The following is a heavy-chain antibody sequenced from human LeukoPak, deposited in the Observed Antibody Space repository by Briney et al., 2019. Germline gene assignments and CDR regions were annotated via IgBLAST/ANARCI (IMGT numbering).Heavy chain of an antibody. D-gene: IGHD3-3*01. Sequence: ASVKVSCKASGYTFTGYYMHWVRQAPGQGLEWMGWINPNSGGTNYAQKFQGRVTMTRDTSISTAYMELSRLRSDDTAVYYCARDGRDFSSGYYADYWGQGTLVTVSS. CDR1: GYTFTGYY. CDR3: ARDGRDFSSGYYADY. V-gene: IGHV1-2*02. CDR2: INPNSGGT. J-gene: IGHJ4*02.